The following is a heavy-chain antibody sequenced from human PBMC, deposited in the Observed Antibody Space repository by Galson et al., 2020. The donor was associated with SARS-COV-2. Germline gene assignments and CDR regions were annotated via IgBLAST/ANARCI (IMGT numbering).Heavy chain of an antibody. Sequence: ASVKVSCKASGYAFTNYDINWVRQATGEGLEWMGWMNPKSGNTGYVQKFQGRVTMTRDTSTSTAYMELSSLRSEDTAVYYCARVWERGFSYGNWVDPWGQGTLVTVSA. CDR1: GYAFTNYD. CDR3: ARVWERGFSYGNWVDP. D-gene: IGHD5-18*01. V-gene: IGHV1-8*01. J-gene: IGHJ5*02. CDR2: MNPKSGNT.